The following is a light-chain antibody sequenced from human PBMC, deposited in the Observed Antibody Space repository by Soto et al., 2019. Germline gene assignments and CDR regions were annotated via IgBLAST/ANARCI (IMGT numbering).Light chain of an antibody. V-gene: IGKV3-20*01. J-gene: IGKJ1*01. CDR1: QSVRSRY. Sequence: EIVLTQSPGTLSLSPGERATLSCRASQSVRSRYLAWYQQKPGQAPRLLIYDASSRATGIPDRFSGSGSGTDFTLTISRLEPEDFAVYYCQQYDTSPRTFGQGTKVDIK. CDR2: DAS. CDR3: QQYDTSPRT.